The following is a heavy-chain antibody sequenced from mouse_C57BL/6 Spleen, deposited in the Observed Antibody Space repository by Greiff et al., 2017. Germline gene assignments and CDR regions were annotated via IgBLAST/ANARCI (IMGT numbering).Heavy chain of an antibody. V-gene: IGHV1-82*01. CDR2: IYPGDGDT. J-gene: IGHJ1*03. D-gene: IGHD1-1*01. CDR1: GYAFSSSW. Sequence: VQLQQSGPELVKPGASVKISCKASGYAFSSSWMNWVKQRPGKGLEWIGRIYPGDGDTNYNGKFKGKATLTADKSSSTAYMQLSSLTSEDSAVYFCARSGITTVVAWYFDVWGTGTTVTVSS. CDR3: ARSGITTVVAWYFDV.